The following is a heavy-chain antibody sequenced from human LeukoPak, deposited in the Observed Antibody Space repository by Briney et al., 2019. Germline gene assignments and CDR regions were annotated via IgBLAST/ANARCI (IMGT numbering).Heavy chain of an antibody. CDR1: GVAVSSNS. CDR2: IKQDGREK. D-gene: IGHD3-10*01. CDR3: AALKRNYGSGNYSPIPDDAFDI. Sequence: GGSLRLSCAASGVAVSSNSFSWVRQAPGKGLEWVAKIKQDGREKYYADSVKGRFTISRDNAKNSLYLQMNSLRAEDMAVYYCAALKRNYGSGNYSPIPDDAFDIWGQGTMVTVSS. V-gene: IGHV3-7*01. J-gene: IGHJ3*02.